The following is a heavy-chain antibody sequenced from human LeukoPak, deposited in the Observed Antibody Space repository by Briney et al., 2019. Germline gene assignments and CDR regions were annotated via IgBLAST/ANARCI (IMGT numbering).Heavy chain of an antibody. CDR3: AREGLRTAASNLDAFDI. V-gene: IGHV3-21*01. CDR2: ISSNSAYP. CDR1: RFTFSTYT. Sequence: PGGSLRLSCAASRFTFSTYTMNWVRQAPGKGLEWVSSISSNSAYPCYADSLRGRFTISRDNAKNSLYLQMNSLRAEDTAVYYCAREGLRTAASNLDAFDIWGQGTMVTVSS. D-gene: IGHD1-1*01. J-gene: IGHJ3*02.